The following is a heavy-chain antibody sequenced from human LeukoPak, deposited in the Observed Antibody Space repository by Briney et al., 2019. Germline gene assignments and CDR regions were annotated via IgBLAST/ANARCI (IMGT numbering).Heavy chain of an antibody. CDR3: ARGGIFNPYEL. Sequence: SETLSLTCTVSGYSISSGYYWGWIRQPPGKGLEWIGSIYHSGSTYYNPSLKSRVTISVDTSKNQFSLKLSSVTAADTAVYYCARGGIFNPYELWGQGTLVTVSS. D-gene: IGHD3-22*01. CDR2: IYHSGST. J-gene: IGHJ4*02. V-gene: IGHV4-38-2*02. CDR1: GYSISSGYY.